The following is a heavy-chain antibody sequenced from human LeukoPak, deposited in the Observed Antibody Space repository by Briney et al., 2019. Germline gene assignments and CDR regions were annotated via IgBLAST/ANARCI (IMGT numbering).Heavy chain of an antibody. D-gene: IGHD6-19*01. CDR3: ARGLAVAGTRAFDP. CDR1: GDSVSSNSAA. V-gene: IGHV6-1*01. J-gene: IGHJ5*02. CDR2: TYYRSKWYN. Sequence: SQTLSLTRAISGDSVSSNSAAWNWIRQSPSRGLEWLGRTYYRSKWYNDYAVSVKSRITINPDTSKNQFSLQLNSVTPEDTAVYYCARGLAVAGTRAFDPWGQGTLVTVSS.